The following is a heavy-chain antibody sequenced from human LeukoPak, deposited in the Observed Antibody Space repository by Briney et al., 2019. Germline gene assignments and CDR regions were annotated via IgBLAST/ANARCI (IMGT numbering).Heavy chain of an antibody. CDR3: ARAALRTPLTYFDY. D-gene: IGHD5-12*01. CDR2: IYYSGST. Sequence: SETLSLTCTVSGGSISSSSYYWGWIRQPPGKGLEWIASIYYSGSTYCNPSLKSRVTISVDTSKNQFSLKLSSVPAADTAVYYCARAALRTPLTYFDYWGQGTLVTVSS. J-gene: IGHJ4*02. CDR1: GGSISSSSYY. V-gene: IGHV4-39*07.